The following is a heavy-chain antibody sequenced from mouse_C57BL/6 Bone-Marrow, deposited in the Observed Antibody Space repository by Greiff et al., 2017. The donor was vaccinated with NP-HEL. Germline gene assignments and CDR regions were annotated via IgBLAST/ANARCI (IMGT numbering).Heavy chain of an antibody. V-gene: IGHV1-15*01. J-gene: IGHJ1*03. Sequence: VQLVESGAELVRPGASVTLSCKASGYTFTDYEMHWVKQTPVHGLEWIGAIDPETGGTAYNQKFKGKAILTADKSSSTAYMELRSLTSEDSAVYYCTRYLIYYGNYWYLDVWGTGTTVTVSS. D-gene: IGHD2-1*01. CDR1: GYTFTDYE. CDR2: IDPETGGT. CDR3: TRYLIYYGNYWYLDV.